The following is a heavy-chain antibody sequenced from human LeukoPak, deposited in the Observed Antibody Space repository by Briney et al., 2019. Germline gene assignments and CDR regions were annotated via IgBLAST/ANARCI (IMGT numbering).Heavy chain of an antibody. V-gene: IGHV4-39*07. CDR1: GGSISSSSYY. D-gene: IGHD3-16*02. J-gene: IGHJ4*02. CDR2: IYYSGST. CDR3: ARVLIEAGTYDYVWGSYRFPFDY. Sequence: SETLSLTCTVSGGSISSSSYYWGWIRQPPGKGLEWIGSIYYSGSTYYNPSLKSRVTISVDTSKNQFSLKLSSVTAADTAVYYCARVLIEAGTYDYVWGSYRFPFDYWGQGTLVTVSS.